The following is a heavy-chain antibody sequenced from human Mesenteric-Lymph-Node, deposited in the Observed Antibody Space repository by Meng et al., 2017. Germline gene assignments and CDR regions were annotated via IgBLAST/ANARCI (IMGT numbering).Heavy chain of an antibody. V-gene: IGHV3-23*01. CDR1: GFTFSRHA. Sequence: GGSLRLSCAASGFTFSRHAMNWVRQAPGRGLEWVSSIISSGHRTYYADSVKGRFSISRDNSKNTLYLQMNSLRAEDTAIYYCAKSFDTTWLVDYWGQGTLVTVSS. J-gene: IGHJ4*02. CDR2: IISSGHRT. D-gene: IGHD1-14*01. CDR3: AKSFDTTWLVDY.